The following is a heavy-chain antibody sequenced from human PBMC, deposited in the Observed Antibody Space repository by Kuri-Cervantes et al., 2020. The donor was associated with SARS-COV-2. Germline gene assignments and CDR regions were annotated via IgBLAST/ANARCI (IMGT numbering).Heavy chain of an antibody. J-gene: IGHJ4*02. V-gene: IGHV3-30*04. CDR1: GFTFSSYA. D-gene: IGHD5-18*01. CDR2: ISYDGSNK. CDR3: AKDQGDSYGISYFDY. Sequence: GESLKISCAASGFTFSSYAMHWVRQAPGKGLEWVAVISYDGSNKYCADSVKGRFTISRDNSKNTLYLQMNSLRAEDTAVYYCAKDQGDSYGISYFDYWGQGTLVTVSS.